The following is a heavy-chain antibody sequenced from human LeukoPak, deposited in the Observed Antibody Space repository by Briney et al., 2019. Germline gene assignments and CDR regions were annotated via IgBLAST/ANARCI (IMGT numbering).Heavy chain of an antibody. CDR3: ARNSGTLTAIDTFDI. Sequence: ASVKVSCKASGYIFTDHYMHWVRQAPGQGPEWMGWISAYNGNTNYAQKLQGRVTMTTDTSTSTAYMELRSLRSDDTAVYYCARNSGTLTAIDTFDIWGQGTMVTVSS. V-gene: IGHV1-18*01. CDR1: GYIFTDHY. CDR2: ISAYNGNT. J-gene: IGHJ3*02. D-gene: IGHD2-21*02.